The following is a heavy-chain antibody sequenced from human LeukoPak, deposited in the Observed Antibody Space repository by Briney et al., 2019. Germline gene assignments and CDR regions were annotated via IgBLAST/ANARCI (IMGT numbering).Heavy chain of an antibody. CDR1: GDTFNNYA. J-gene: IGHJ4*02. CDR3: ARGGDYGADDVDY. D-gene: IGHD4-17*01. V-gene: IGHV1-46*02. CDR2: INPSGGST. Sequence: ASVKVSCKASGDTFNNYAISWVRQAPGQGLEWMGIINPSGGSTSYAQKFQGRVTMTRDTSTSTVYMELSSLRSEDTAVYYCARGGDYGADDVDYWGQGTLVTVSS.